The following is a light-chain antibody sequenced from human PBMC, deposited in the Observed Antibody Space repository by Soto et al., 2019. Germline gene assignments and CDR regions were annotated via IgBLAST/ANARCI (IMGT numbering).Light chain of an antibody. J-gene: IGKJ1*01. CDR1: QSIRSW. CDR2: AAS. Sequence: GDRVTITCRASQSIRSWLALYQRRPGKAPKLLIYAASSLQSGVPSRFSGSGSGTDFTLTISSLQSEEFAVYYCQEYNNWPRTFGQGTKGDI. V-gene: IGKV1-5*01. CDR3: QEYNNWPRT.